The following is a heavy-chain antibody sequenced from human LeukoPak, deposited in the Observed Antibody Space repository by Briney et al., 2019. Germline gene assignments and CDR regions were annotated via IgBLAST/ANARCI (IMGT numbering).Heavy chain of an antibody. Sequence: GGSLRLSCAASGFTFSRHWMHWVRQAPGKGLEWVSAISGSGGSTYYADSVKGRFTISRDNSKNTLYLQMNSLRAEDTAVYYCAKDLGVPAATLFDYWGQGTLVTVSS. J-gene: IGHJ4*02. D-gene: IGHD2-2*01. CDR3: AKDLGVPAATLFDY. CDR1: GFTFSRHW. CDR2: ISGSGGST. V-gene: IGHV3-23*01.